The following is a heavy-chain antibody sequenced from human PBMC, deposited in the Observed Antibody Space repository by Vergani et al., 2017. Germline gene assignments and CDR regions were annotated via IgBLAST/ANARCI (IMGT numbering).Heavy chain of an antibody. CDR3: AKDRVSTTLIILVVMAY. CDR1: GFTFSNYA. Sequence: EVQLLESGGGLVQPGGSLRLSCAASGFTFSNYAMSWVRQAPGKGLEWVSTISGSGDSRSYANSVKGRFTISRDNSKNTLYLQMNSLRAEDTAVYYFAKDRVSTTLIILVVMAYWGQGTLVTVSS. D-gene: IGHD3-22*01. J-gene: IGHJ4*02. CDR2: ISGSGDSR. V-gene: IGHV3-23*01.